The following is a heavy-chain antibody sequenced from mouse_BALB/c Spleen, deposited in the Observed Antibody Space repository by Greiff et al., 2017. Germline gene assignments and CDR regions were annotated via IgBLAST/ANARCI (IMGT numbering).Heavy chain of an antibody. CDR3: ARGDLHYFDY. J-gene: IGHJ2*01. CDR2: ISSGGST. Sequence: EVQGVESGGGLVKPGGSLKLSCAASGFTFSSYAMSWVRQTPEKRLEWVASISSGGSTYYPDSVKGRFTISRDNARNILYLQMSSLRSEDTAMYYCARGDLHYFDYWGQGTTLTVSS. D-gene: IGHD5-1*01. CDR1: GFTFSSYA. V-gene: IGHV5-6-5*01.